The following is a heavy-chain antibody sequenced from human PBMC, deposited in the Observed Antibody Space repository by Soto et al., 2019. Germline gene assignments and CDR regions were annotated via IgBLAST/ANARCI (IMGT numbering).Heavy chain of an antibody. Sequence: PSETLSLTCTVSGGSISSSSYYWGWIRQPPGKGLEWIGSIYYSGSTYYNPSLKSRVTISVDTSKNQFSLKLSSVTAADTAVYYCAREAGTWHLPLNWFDPWGQGTLVTVSS. J-gene: IGHJ5*02. CDR3: AREAGTWHLPLNWFDP. CDR1: GGSISSSSYY. V-gene: IGHV4-39*02. CDR2: IYYSGST. D-gene: IGHD6-19*01.